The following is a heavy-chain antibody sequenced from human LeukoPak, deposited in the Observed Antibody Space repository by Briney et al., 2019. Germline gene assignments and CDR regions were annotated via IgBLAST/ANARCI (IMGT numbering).Heavy chain of an antibody. CDR3: ARYGYYGSGSGDFDY. Sequence: PGGSLRLSCAASGFTFSSYSMSWVRQASGKGLEWDSSISSSSSYIYYADSVKGRFTISRDNAKNSLYLQMNSLRAEDTAVYYCARYGYYGSGSGDFDYWGQGTLVTVSS. CDR1: GFTFSSYS. V-gene: IGHV3-21*01. D-gene: IGHD3-10*01. J-gene: IGHJ4*02. CDR2: ISSSSSYI.